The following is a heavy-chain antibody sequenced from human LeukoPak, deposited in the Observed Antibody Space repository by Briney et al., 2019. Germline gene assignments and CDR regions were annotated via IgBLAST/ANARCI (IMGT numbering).Heavy chain of an antibody. D-gene: IGHD3-10*01. Sequence: ASVKVSCKASGYTFTGYYMHWVRQAPGQGLEWMGWINPKSGGTNYAQKFQGRVTMTRDTSISTAYMELSRLRSDDTAVYYCARAYYGSGSFDYWGQGTLVTVSS. CDR3: ARAYYGSGSFDY. CDR1: GYTFTGYY. V-gene: IGHV1-2*02. CDR2: INPKSGGT. J-gene: IGHJ4*02.